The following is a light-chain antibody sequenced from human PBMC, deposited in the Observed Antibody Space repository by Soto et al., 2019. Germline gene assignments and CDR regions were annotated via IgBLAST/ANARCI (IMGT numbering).Light chain of an antibody. J-gene: IGKJ5*01. V-gene: IGKV3-20*01. CDR1: QSVSSY. Sequence: EIVLTQSPSTLSLSPGERATLFCRASQSVSSYLAWYQQKPGQAPRLLIHGASTRATGIPDRFSGSGSGTDFTLTISRLEPEDFAVYYCQQYHNSPITFGQGTRLEIK. CDR3: QQYHNSPIT. CDR2: GAS.